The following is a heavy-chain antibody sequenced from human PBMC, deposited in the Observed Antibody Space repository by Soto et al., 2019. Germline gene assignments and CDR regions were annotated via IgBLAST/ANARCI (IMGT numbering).Heavy chain of an antibody. Sequence: NPSETLSLTCAVYGGSFSGYYWSWIRQPPGKGLEWIGEINHSGSTNYNPSLKSRVTISVDTSKNQFSLKLSSVTAADTAVYYCARSSDLLIAAAGNVNFDYWGQGTLVTVSS. J-gene: IGHJ4*02. D-gene: IGHD6-13*01. CDR1: GGSFSGYY. CDR2: INHSGST. V-gene: IGHV4-34*01. CDR3: ARSSDLLIAAAGNVNFDY.